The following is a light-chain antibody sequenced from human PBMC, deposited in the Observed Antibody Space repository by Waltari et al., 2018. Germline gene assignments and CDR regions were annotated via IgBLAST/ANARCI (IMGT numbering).Light chain of an antibody. CDR1: QSLSSSY. CDR2: GAS. J-gene: IGKJ2*01. Sequence: EIVLTQSPAPLSLSPGDRATLSCRASQSLSSSYLAWYQQKPGQAASLLLYGASSRATGIQDRFSGSGSGTDFTLTITSLEPEDFAGYSCQQYGSSPPTFGQGTKLEIK. CDR3: QQYGSSPPT. V-gene: IGKV3-20*01.